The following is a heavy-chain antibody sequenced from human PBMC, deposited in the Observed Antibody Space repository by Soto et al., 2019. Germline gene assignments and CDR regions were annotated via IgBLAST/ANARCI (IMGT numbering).Heavy chain of an antibody. CDR2: MHTSGST. J-gene: IGHJ4*02. CDR3: VRASMPKAHFDD. Sequence: QMQLQASGPGLVKPSETLSLTCTVSGGSIRGYYWSWIRQPAGRGLEWIGRMHTSGSTNYNPSLKCRVTISVDMSKNQISLKLTSVTAADTALYYCVRASMPKAHFDDWGQGTLVTVSS. V-gene: IGHV4-4*07. D-gene: IGHD2-2*01. CDR1: GGSIRGYY.